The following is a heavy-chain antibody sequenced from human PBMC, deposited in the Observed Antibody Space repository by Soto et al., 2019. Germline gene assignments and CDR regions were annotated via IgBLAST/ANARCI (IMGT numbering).Heavy chain of an antibody. CDR2: ISSSSSTK. D-gene: IGHD4-17*01. CDR3: ARRATTVTNPLDF. J-gene: IGHJ4*02. Sequence: GGSLRLSCAASGFTFSTYSMTWVRQAPGKGLQWVSYISSSSSTKYYTDSVKGRFTISRDNANNLLHLQMDSLRAEDTAVYYCARRATTVTNPLDFWGQGTLVTVSS. CDR1: GFTFSTYS. V-gene: IGHV3-48*01.